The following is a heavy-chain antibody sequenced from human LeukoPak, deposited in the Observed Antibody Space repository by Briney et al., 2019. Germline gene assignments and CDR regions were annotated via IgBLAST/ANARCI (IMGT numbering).Heavy chain of an antibody. Sequence: PSETLSLTCTVSGGSISSYYWSWIRQPAGKGLEWIGRIYTSGSTNYNPSLKSRVTMSVDTSKNQFSLKLSFVTAADTAVYYCASCSGGSCRKTYYYYMDVWGKGTTVTVSS. CDR1: GGSISSYY. CDR2: IYTSGST. V-gene: IGHV4-4*07. J-gene: IGHJ6*03. CDR3: ASCSGGSCRKTYYYYMDV. D-gene: IGHD2-15*01.